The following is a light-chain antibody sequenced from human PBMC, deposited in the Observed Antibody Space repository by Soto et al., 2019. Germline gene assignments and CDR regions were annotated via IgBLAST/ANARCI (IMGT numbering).Light chain of an antibody. Sequence: LTQPASLSGSPGQSITISCTGTSSVVGSYNLVSWYQQHPGKAPKLMIYEVNKQPSGVSNRFSGSKSGNTASLTISGLQAEDEADYYCCSFAGGSTYVFGAGTKVTVL. J-gene: IGLJ1*01. V-gene: IGLV2-23*02. CDR2: EVN. CDR3: CSFAGGSTYV. CDR1: SSVVGSYNL.